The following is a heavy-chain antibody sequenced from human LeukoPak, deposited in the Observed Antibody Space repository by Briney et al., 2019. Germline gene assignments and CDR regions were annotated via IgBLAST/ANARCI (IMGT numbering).Heavy chain of an antibody. CDR3: ARAGLYCSSTSCYRNDY. CDR2: INPAGNYA. D-gene: IGHD2-2*02. J-gene: IGHJ4*02. V-gene: IGHV3-74*01. CDR1: GFTFSKYW. Sequence: QAGGSLRLSCAGSGFTFSKYWMHWVRQIPDEGLVWVSRINPAGNYANYADSVRGRFTISRDNAKNTLYLQMNSLRAEDTAVYYCARAGLYCSSTSCYRNDYWGQGTLVTVSS.